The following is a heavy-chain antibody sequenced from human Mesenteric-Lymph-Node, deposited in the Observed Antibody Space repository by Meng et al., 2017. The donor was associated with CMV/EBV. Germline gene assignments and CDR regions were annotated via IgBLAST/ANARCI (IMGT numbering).Heavy chain of an antibody. CDR3: ARVSYYGSGSSDY. D-gene: IGHD3-10*01. V-gene: IGHV4-4*02. J-gene: IGHJ4*02. CDR2: IYHGGST. CDR1: GGSISSSNW. Sequence: VSGGSISSSNWWSWVRQPPGKGLEWIGEIYHGGSTNYNPSLKSRVTISVDKSKNQFSLKLSSVTAADTAVYYCARVSYYGSGSSDYWGQGTLVTVSS.